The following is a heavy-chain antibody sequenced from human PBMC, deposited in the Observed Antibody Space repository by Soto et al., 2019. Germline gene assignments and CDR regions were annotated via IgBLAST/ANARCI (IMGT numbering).Heavy chain of an antibody. CDR1: GFTFSSYG. V-gene: IGHV3-30*18. D-gene: IGHD2-15*01. CDR3: AKDQALCSGGSCGFDY. CDR2: ISYDGSNK. Sequence: GGSLRLSCAASGFTFSSYGMHWVRQAPGKGLEWVAVISYDGSNKYYADSVKGRFTISRDNSKNTLYLQMNSLRAEDTAVYYCAKDQALCSGGSCGFDYWGQGTLVTVSS. J-gene: IGHJ4*02.